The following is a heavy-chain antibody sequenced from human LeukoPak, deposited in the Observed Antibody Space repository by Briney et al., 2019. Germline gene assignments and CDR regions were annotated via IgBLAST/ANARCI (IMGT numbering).Heavy chain of an antibody. CDR2: IYYSGST. V-gene: IGHV4-59*01. Sequence: SETLSLTCTVSGGSISSYYWSWIRQPPGKGLEWIGYIYYSGSTNCNPSLKSRVTISVDTSKNQFSLKLSSVTAADTAVYYCARDASGSYDYWGQGTLVTVSS. D-gene: IGHD3-22*01. J-gene: IGHJ4*02. CDR1: GGSISSYY. CDR3: ARDASGSYDY.